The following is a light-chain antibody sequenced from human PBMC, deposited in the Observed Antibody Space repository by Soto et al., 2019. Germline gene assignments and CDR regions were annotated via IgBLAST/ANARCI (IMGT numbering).Light chain of an antibody. V-gene: IGKV3-20*01. J-gene: IGKJ1*01. CDR1: QSLSSRN. CDR2: GAS. Sequence: ELVLTQSPGTLSLSPGERATLSCRASQSLSSRNLAWYQQKPGQAPRPLIYGASSRATGIPDRVSGSVSWTDFTRTISRLEPEDFAVYYGQQYDNSPQTFGQGTKVDI. CDR3: QQYDNSPQT.